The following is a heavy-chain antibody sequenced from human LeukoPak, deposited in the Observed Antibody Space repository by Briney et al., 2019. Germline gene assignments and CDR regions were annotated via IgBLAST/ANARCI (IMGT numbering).Heavy chain of an antibody. D-gene: IGHD2-8*01. Sequence: SETLSLTCTVSGGSISSSSYYWGWVRQPPGRGLEWIGYIYFSGSSRYNPSLESRLTLSVATSKNQFSLNLNSVTAADTAVYYCVRHDNGYFHYWGQGTLVTVSS. CDR3: VRHDNGYFHY. J-gene: IGHJ4*02. V-gene: IGHV4-61*05. CDR1: GGSISSSSYY. CDR2: IYFSGSS.